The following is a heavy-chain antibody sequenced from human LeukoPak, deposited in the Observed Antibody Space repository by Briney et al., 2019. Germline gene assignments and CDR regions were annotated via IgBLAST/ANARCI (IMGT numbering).Heavy chain of an antibody. CDR2: SYYSGIT. J-gene: IGHJ4*02. CDR1: GGSMNNYY. CDR3: ARLGSVSMPFDY. D-gene: IGHD2/OR15-2a*01. V-gene: IGHV4-59*08. Sequence: SETLSLTCTVSGGSMNNYYWNWIRQPPGKGLGWIGYSYYSGITNYNPSLKSRVNISLDTSRNQFSLNLSSVTAADTAVYYCARLGSVSMPFDYWGQGTLVTVSS.